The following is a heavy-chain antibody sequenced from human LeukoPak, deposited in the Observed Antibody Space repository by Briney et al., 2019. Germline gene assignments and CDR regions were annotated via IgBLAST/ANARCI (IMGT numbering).Heavy chain of an antibody. CDR3: ARDLAMAAGTWDY. V-gene: IGHV3-7*01. CDR2: IKQDGSEK. D-gene: IGHD6-13*01. J-gene: IGHJ4*02. Sequence: PRGSLRLSCAASGFTFSSYWMSWVRQAPGKGLEWVANIKQDGSEKHYVDSVKGRFTISRDNAKNSLYLQMNSLRAEGTAVYYCARDLAMAAGTWDYWGQGTLVTVSS. CDR1: GFTFSSYW.